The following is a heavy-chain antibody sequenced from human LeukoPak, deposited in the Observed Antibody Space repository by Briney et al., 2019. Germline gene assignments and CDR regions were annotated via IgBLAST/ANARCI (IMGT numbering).Heavy chain of an antibody. CDR1: GYTFTGYY. CDR3: ASRGYYYDSSGYYSLYY. Sequence: GASVKVSCKASGYTFTGYYMHWVRQAPGQGLEWMGWINPNSGGTNYAQKFQGRVTMTRDTSISTAYMELSRLRSDDTAVYYCASRGYYYDSSGYYSLYYWGQGTLVTVSS. D-gene: IGHD3-22*01. J-gene: IGHJ4*02. V-gene: IGHV1-2*02. CDR2: INPNSGGT.